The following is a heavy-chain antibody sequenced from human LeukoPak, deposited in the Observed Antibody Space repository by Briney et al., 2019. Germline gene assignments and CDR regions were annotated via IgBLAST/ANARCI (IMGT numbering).Heavy chain of an antibody. CDR3: ARDSPSGSYGY. D-gene: IGHD1-26*01. Sequence: GGSLRLSCAASGFTFRDYYMTWVRQAPGKGLDWVSYIGKTGSPIYYADSVKGRFTISRDNARNPLYLQMNSLRAEDTAVYYCARDSPSGSYGYWGQGTLVTVSS. J-gene: IGHJ4*02. CDR2: IGKTGSPI. V-gene: IGHV3-11*04. CDR1: GFTFRDYY.